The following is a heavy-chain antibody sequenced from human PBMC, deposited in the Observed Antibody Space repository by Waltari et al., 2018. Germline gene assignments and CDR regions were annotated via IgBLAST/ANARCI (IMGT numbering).Heavy chain of an antibody. CDR1: GYTFTSYG. CDR3: ARDYYDSSGYYWGAEYFQH. D-gene: IGHD3-22*01. J-gene: IGHJ1*01. V-gene: IGHV1-18*01. Sequence: QVQLVQSGAEVKKPGASVKVSCKASGYTFTSYGISWVRQAPGQGLEWMGWISAYNGTTNEAQKLQVRATRTTDTSTSTAYMELRSLRSDDTAVYYCARDYYDSSGYYWGAEYFQHCGQGTLVTVST. CDR2: ISAYNGTT.